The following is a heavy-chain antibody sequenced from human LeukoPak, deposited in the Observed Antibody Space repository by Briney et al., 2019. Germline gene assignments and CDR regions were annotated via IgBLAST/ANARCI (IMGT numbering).Heavy chain of an antibody. V-gene: IGHV3-23*01. Sequence: PGGSLRLSCAASGFTFSSYAMSWVRQAPGKGLEWVSAISGSGGSTYYADSVKGRFTISRDNSKNTLYLQMNSLRAEDTAVYYCAKLKSVLLWFGELFFYYWGQGTLVSVSS. CDR1: GFTFSSYA. J-gene: IGHJ4*02. CDR3: AKLKSVLLWFGELFFYY. CDR2: ISGSGGST. D-gene: IGHD3-10*01.